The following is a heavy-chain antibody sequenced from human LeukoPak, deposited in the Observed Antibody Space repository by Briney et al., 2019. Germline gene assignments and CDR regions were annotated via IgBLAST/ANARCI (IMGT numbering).Heavy chain of an antibody. Sequence: SETLSLTSAVYAGSFSGYYWSWIRQPHGKGLEWIGEINHSGSTNYNPSLKSRVTISVDTSKNQFSLKLSSVTAADTAVYYCARGARITIFGVVITRNWFDTWGQRTLVTVSS. CDR2: INHSGST. CDR3: ARGARITIFGVVITRNWFDT. J-gene: IGHJ5*02. D-gene: IGHD3-3*01. CDR1: AGSFSGYY. V-gene: IGHV4-34*01.